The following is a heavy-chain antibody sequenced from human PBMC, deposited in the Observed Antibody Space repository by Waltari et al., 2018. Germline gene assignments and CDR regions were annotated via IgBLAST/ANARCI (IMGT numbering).Heavy chain of an antibody. D-gene: IGHD4-4*01. J-gene: IGHJ6*02. CDR1: GYTFTSYD. V-gene: IGHV1-8*02. Sequence: QVQLVQSGAEVKKPGASVKVSCKASGYTFTSYDINWVRQATGQGLEWMGSMTPNLGNTGYAQKFQDRVTMTRNTSIRTAYMELSSLRSEDTAVYYCSRSSGNYGFYYYGMDVWGQGTTVTVSS. CDR2: MTPNLGNT. CDR3: SRSSGNYGFYYYGMDV.